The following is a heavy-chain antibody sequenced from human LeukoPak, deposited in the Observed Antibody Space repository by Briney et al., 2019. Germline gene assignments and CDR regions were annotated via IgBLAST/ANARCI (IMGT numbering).Heavy chain of an antibody. Sequence: SVKVSCKACGGTFSSYAISWVRQAPGQGLEWMGGIIPIFGTANYAHKFQGRVTITADKSTSTAYMELSSLRSEDTAVYYCASRSTTVITWVGLDPWGQGTLVTVSS. V-gene: IGHV1-69*06. D-gene: IGHD4-17*01. J-gene: IGHJ5*02. CDR2: IIPIFGTA. CDR1: GGTFSSYA. CDR3: ASRSTTVITWVGLDP.